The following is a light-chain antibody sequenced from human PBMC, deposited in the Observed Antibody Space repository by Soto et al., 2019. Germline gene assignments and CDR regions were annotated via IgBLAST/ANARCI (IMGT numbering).Light chain of an antibody. Sequence: EFVLTQSPGTLSLSPGERATLSCRASQTVRNNYLAWYQQKPGQAPRLLIYGASTRATGISARFSGSGSGTEFTLTISSLQSEDFAVYYCQQYNNWPFITFGQGTRLEIK. J-gene: IGKJ5*01. CDR1: QTVRNN. CDR3: QQYNNWPFIT. V-gene: IGKV3-15*01. CDR2: GAS.